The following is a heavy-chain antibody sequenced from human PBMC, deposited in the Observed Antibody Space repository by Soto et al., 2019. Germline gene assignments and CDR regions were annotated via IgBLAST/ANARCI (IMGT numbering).Heavy chain of an antibody. D-gene: IGHD6-19*01. CDR3: AREGRDSGCLDY. CDR2: IYSGGST. CDR1: GFTVTSNY. J-gene: IGHJ4*02. V-gene: IGHV3-66*01. Sequence: EVQLVESGGGLVQPGGSLRLSCAASGFTVTSNYINWVRQAPGKGLEWVSVIYSGGSTYYADSVKGRFTISRDSSKNTVYFQMNSLRDEDTAVYYCAREGRDSGCLDYWGQGTLVTVAS.